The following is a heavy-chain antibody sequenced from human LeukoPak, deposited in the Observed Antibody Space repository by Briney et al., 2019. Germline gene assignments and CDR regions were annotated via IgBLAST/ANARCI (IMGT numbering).Heavy chain of an antibody. Sequence: PGGSLRLSCAASGFTFDEYAMHWVRQAPGKGLEWVSGISWNSGSIGYADSVKGRFTISRENAKNSLDLQMNSLRAEDTALYYCAKDGYCSSTSCYVSYMDVWGKGTTVTISS. D-gene: IGHD2-2*01. V-gene: IGHV3-9*01. CDR3: AKDGYCSSTSCYVSYMDV. J-gene: IGHJ6*03. CDR1: GFTFDEYA. CDR2: ISWNSGSI.